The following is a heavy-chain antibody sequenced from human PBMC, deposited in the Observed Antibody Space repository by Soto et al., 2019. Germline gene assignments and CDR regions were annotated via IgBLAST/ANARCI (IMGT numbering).Heavy chain of an antibody. D-gene: IGHD4-17*01. CDR1: GFMFSTYA. CDR3: AHPRGYGVFDAVDI. Sequence: GGSLRLSCAASGFMFSTYAMNWVRQAPGKGLEWVSAISSSGDSAYYAESVRGRFTISRDNSINTLYLQMRSLRPEDTAVYYCAHPRGYGVFDAVDIWGQGTVVTVSS. J-gene: IGHJ3*02. V-gene: IGHV3-23*01. CDR2: ISSSGDSA.